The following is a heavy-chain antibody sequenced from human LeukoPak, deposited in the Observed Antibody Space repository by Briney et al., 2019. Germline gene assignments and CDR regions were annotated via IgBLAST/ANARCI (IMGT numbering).Heavy chain of an antibody. CDR2: IGAHNGKT. V-gene: IGHV1-18*04. D-gene: IGHD2-15*01. J-gene: IGHJ6*03. Sequence: GASVKVSCKASGYTLSTYGISWVRQAPGQGLEWMGWIGAHNGKTNYAQKFQGRVTMTTGASTSTAHMELRSLRSDDTAVYYCARCNLILVAGPQGHSYYFMDVWGKGTTVTVSS. CDR3: ARCNLILVAGPQGHSYYFMDV. CDR1: GYTLSTYG.